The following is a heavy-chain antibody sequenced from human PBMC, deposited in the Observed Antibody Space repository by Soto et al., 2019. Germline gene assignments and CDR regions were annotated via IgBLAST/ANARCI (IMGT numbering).Heavy chain of an antibody. J-gene: IGHJ5*02. Sequence: QVQLVESGGGVVQPGRSLRLSCAASGFTFSSYGMHWVRQAPGKGLEWVAVIWYDGSNKYYADSVKGRFTISRDNSKNTLYLQMNSLRAEDTAVYYCARGPRGGGSLNWFVPWGQGTLVTVSS. CDR2: IWYDGSNK. CDR1: GFTFSSYG. V-gene: IGHV3-33*01. D-gene: IGHD2-15*01. CDR3: ARGPRGGGSLNWFVP.